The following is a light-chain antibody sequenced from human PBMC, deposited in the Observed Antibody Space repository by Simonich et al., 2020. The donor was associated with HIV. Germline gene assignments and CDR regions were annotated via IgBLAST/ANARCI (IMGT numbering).Light chain of an antibody. J-gene: IGKJ2*02. CDR1: QGISSW. V-gene: IGKV1-5*03. Sequence: DIQMTQSPSTLSASVGDRVTITCRASQGISSWLAWYQQKPGKAPKLLSYKASSLESGVPSRFSGSGSGTEFTLTISSLQPDDFATYYCQQYNSYSPRWTFGQGTKLEIK. CDR3: QQYNSYSPRWT. CDR2: KAS.